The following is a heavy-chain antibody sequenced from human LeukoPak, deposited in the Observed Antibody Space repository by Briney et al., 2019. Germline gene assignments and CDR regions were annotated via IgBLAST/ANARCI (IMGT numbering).Heavy chain of an antibody. D-gene: IGHD3-16*01. CDR3: ARAYDYDYVWGTAEAFDI. CDR1: GFTFSSYA. Sequence: GGSLRLSCAAAGFTFSSYAMSWVRQAPGKGLEWVSAISGSGGSTYYADSVKGRFTISRDNAKNSLYMQMNSLRAEDTALYYCARAYDYDYVWGTAEAFDIWGQGTMVTVSS. CDR2: ISGSGGST. J-gene: IGHJ3*02. V-gene: IGHV3-23*01.